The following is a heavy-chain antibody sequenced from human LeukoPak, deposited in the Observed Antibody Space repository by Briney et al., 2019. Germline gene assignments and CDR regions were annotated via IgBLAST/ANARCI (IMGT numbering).Heavy chain of an antibody. Sequence: GGSLRLSCAASGFSFTYYAMNWVRQAPGKGLEWVSSIDSSSRNIYYADSVKGRFTISRDNAKNSLYLQMNSLRAEDSALYYCAREGVGGYGQAFDYWGQGTLVTVSS. J-gene: IGHJ4*02. V-gene: IGHV3-21*06. CDR3: AREGVGGYGQAFDY. D-gene: IGHD5-12*01. CDR2: IDSSSRNI. CDR1: GFSFTYYA.